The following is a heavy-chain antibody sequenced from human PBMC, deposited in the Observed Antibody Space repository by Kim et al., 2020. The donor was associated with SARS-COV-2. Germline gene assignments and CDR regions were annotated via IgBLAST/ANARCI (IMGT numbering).Heavy chain of an antibody. D-gene: IGHD2-15*01. V-gene: IGHV3-7*01. CDR2: IKQDGSEK. Sequence: GGSLRLSCTASGLTFDSHWMSWVRQAPGKGLEWVASIKQDGSEKQYVDSVKGRFTIFRDNAKKSLFMEMNSLRVEDTAMYYCARGRVGCAYWGQGTLVTVYS. CDR1: GLTFDSHW. J-gene: IGHJ4*02. CDR3: ARGRVGCAY.